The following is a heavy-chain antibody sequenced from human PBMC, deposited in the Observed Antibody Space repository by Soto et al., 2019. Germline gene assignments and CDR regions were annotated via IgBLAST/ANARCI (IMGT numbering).Heavy chain of an antibody. CDR3: ARDLGVFSGPGWFDP. CDR1: GFTFSDYY. CDR2: ISSSSSYT. V-gene: IGHV3-11*05. Sequence: QVQLVESGGGLVKPGGSLRLSCAASGFTFSDYYMSWIRQAPGKGLEWVSYISSSSSYTNYADSVKGRFTISRDNAKNSLYLQMNRLRAEDTAVYYCARDLGVFSGPGWFDPWGQGTLVTVSS. D-gene: IGHD3-10*01. J-gene: IGHJ5*02.